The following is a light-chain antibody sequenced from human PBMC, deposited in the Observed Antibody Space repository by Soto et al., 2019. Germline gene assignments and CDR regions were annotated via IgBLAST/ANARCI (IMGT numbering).Light chain of an antibody. CDR3: SSYASSDTDV. CDR1: SSDIGFSNY. J-gene: IGLJ1*01. V-gene: IGLV2-14*03. CDR2: DVS. Sequence: QSALTQPASVSGSPGQSITISCTGTSSDIGFSNYVSWYQQHPGKAPKLMIFDVSNRPSGVSNRFSGSKSGNTASLTISGVQSEDEADYYCSSYASSDTDVFGTGTKLTVL.